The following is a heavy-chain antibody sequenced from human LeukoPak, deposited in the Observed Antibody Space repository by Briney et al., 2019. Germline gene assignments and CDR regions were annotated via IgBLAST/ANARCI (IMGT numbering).Heavy chain of an antibody. CDR3: ARRLTTGTNDY. J-gene: IGHJ4*02. CDR1: GDSISSYY. D-gene: IGHD1-7*01. Sequence: PSETLSLTCTVSGDSISSYYWSWIRQPPGKGLEWIGYIYYTGTTNYNPSLKSRLTISVDTSKSQFSLRLSSMPAADTAVYYCARRLTTGTNDYWGQGTLVTVSS. CDR2: IYYTGTT. V-gene: IGHV4-59*08.